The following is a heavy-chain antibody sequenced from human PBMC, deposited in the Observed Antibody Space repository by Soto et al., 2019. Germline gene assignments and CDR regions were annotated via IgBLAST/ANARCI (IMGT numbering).Heavy chain of an antibody. J-gene: IGHJ6*03. CDR2: FYPEDGET. CDR3: ATGWSGYRLYGLSGPYYYYYMDV. V-gene: IGHV1-24*01. CDR1: GYTLTELS. D-gene: IGHD3-3*01. Sequence: GASVKVSCKVSGYTLTELSMHWVRQAPGKGVEWMGGFYPEDGETIYAQKFQGRVTMTEDTSTDTAYMELSSLRSEDTAVYYCATGWSGYRLYGLSGPYYYYYMDVWGKGTTVTVSS.